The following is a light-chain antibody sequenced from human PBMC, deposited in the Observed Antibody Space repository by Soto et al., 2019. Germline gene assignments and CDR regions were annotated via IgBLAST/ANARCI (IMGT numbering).Light chain of an antibody. CDR3: MQSTQLPPT. CDR1: QSLLHITGETF. Sequence: VVMTQTQLSLSLAPGQPASISCKSSQSLLHITGETFLFWYLQKPGQSPQLLIYEVSTRVSGVPDRFSGSGSGTDFTLEISRVETDDVGIYYCMQSTQLPPTFGQGTRLEIK. J-gene: IGKJ5*01. CDR2: EVS. V-gene: IGKV2D-29*02.